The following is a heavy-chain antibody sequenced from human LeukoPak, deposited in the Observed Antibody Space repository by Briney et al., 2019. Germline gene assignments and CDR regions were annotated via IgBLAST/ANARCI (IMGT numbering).Heavy chain of an antibody. D-gene: IGHD6-6*01. CDR3: ARGREQLASFDY. CDR2: IYYSGST. CDR1: GGSISSYY. J-gene: IGHJ4*02. Sequence: SSETLSLTCTVSGGSISSYYWSWIRQPPGQGLEWIGYIYYSGSTNYNPSLKSRVTISVDTSKNQFSLKLSSVTAADTAVYYCARGREQLASFDYWGQGTLVTVSS. V-gene: IGHV4-59*01.